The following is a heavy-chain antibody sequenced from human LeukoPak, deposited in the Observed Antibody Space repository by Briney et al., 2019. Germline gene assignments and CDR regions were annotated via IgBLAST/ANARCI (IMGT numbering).Heavy chain of an antibody. V-gene: IGHV6-1*01. J-gene: IGHJ3*02. Sequence: SQTLSLTCAISGGSVSSNSATWNWIRQSPSRGLEWLGRTYYRSKWLNDYAPSVKSRIIVNADTSKNQFSLQLKSVTPEDTAVYFCARDSALGLDVFDIWGQGTMVTVSS. D-gene: IGHD7-27*01. CDR2: TYYRSKWLN. CDR3: ARDSALGLDVFDI. CDR1: GGSVSSNSAT.